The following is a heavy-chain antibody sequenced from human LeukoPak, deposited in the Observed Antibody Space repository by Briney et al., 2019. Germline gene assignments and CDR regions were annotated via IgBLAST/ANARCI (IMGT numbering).Heavy chain of an antibody. CDR3: VKDQDSGAYSRFDY. V-gene: IGHV3-23*01. Sequence: GGSLRLSCAASGFTFNSYAMSWVRQAPGKGLEWFSSISGSGGSTYYTDSVKGRFTISRDNSKNTLYLQMNSLRAEDTAVYYCVKDQDSGAYSRFDYWGQGTLVTVSS. CDR2: ISGSGGST. D-gene: IGHD3-22*01. CDR1: GFTFNSYA. J-gene: IGHJ4*02.